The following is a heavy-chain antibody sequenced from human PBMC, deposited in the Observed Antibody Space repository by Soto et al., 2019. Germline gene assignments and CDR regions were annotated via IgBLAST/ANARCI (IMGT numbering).Heavy chain of an antibody. CDR2: ISWNSGSI. CDR1: GFTFDDYA. Sequence: GGSLRLSCAASGFTFDDYAMHWVRQAPGKGLEWVSGISWNSGSIGYADSVKGRFTISRDNAKNSLYLQMNSLRAEDTALYYCAKALGTYRYYYYYYYMDVWGKGTTVTVSS. J-gene: IGHJ6*03. D-gene: IGHD1-7*01. CDR3: AKALGTYRYYYYYYYMDV. V-gene: IGHV3-9*01.